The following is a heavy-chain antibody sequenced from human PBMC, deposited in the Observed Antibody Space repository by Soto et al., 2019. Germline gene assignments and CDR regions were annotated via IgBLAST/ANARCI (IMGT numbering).Heavy chain of an antibody. D-gene: IGHD2-15*01. J-gene: IGHJ4*02. CDR2: INHSGST. CDR1: GGSFSGYY. V-gene: IGHV4-34*01. Sequence: QVQLQQWGAGLLKPSETLSLTCAVYGGSFSGYYWSWIRQPPGKGLEWIGEINHSGSTNYNPSLKRRGTISADTSKNQFSLKVSSVTAADTAVYYCAREEDCSCGSCSDYWGQGTLVTVSS. CDR3: AREEDCSCGSCSDY.